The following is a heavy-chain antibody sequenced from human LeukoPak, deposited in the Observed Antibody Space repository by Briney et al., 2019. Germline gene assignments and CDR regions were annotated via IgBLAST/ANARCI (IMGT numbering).Heavy chain of an antibody. CDR3: CTTAKNSGSYHDLDY. D-gene: IGHD1-26*01. V-gene: IGHV1-18*01. Sequence: ASVKVSCKASGYTFTSYGISWVRQAPGQGLEWMGWISAYNGNTNYAQKLQGRVTMTTDTSTSTAYMELSSLRSEDTAVYYCCTTAKNSGSYHDLDYWGQGTLVTVSS. J-gene: IGHJ4*02. CDR2: ISAYNGNT. CDR1: GYTFTSYG.